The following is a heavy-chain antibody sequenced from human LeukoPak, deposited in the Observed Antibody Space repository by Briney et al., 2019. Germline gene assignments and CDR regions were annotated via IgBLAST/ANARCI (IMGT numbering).Heavy chain of an antibody. D-gene: IGHD3-3*01. V-gene: IGHV4-39*07. CDR3: ARAYYDFWSGYYLWFDP. Sequence: SETLSLTCTVSGDSIKSSSYYWAWVRQPPGKGLEWIASIYYSGTTYYNPSLKSRVTISLDTSRNQHSLKLSSVTAADTAVYYCARAYYDFWSGYYLWFDPWGQGTLVTVSS. CDR2: IYYSGTT. J-gene: IGHJ5*02. CDR1: GDSIKSSSYY.